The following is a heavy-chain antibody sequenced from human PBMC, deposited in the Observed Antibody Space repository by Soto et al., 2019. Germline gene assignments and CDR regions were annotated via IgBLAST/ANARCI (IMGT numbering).Heavy chain of an antibody. V-gene: IGHV4-30-4*01. CDR3: ASRPTWDKVGS. Sequence: QVQLQESGPGLVKPSQTLSLTCTVSGGSISTVNYWWSWIRQSPDMGLEWIGHTYNAGSTYNNPYLETRVTMAVETSKNKISLTCSSVSPADTAAYYSASRPTWDKVGSWCQGTLVTVSS. CDR1: GGSISTVNYW. CDR2: TYNAGST. D-gene: IGHD1-26*01. J-gene: IGHJ5*01.